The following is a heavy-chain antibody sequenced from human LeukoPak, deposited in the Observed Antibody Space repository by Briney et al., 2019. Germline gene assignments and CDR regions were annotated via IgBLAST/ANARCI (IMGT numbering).Heavy chain of an antibody. J-gene: IGHJ4*02. V-gene: IGHV1-2*06. D-gene: IGHD2-2*01. Sequence: ASVKVSCKASGYTFTGYHMHWVRQAPGQGLEWMGRINPNSGDTNYAQRFQGRVAMTRDTSISTAFMELTRLRSDDTAVYYCARDYCSSTSCLFDYWGQGTLVTVSS. CDR2: INPNSGDT. CDR1: GYTFTGYH. CDR3: ARDYCSSTSCLFDY.